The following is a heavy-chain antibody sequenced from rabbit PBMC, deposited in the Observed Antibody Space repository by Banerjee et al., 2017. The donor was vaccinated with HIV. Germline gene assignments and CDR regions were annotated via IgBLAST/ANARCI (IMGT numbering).Heavy chain of an antibody. D-gene: IGHD7-1*01. Sequence: QQQLEESGGGLVKPGGTLTLTCKASGIDFSGDYWICWVRQAPGKGLEGVACIYVDATAYNYCASWAKGRFTISKTSSTTVTLQMTSLTVADTATYFCARGGNIAGDGSSLWGPGTLVTVS. CDR3: ARGGNIAGDGSSL. V-gene: IGHV1S45*01. CDR2: IYVDATAYN. CDR1: GIDFSGDYW. J-gene: IGHJ4*01.